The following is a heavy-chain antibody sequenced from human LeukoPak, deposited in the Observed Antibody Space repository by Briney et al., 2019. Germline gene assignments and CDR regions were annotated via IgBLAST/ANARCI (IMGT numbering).Heavy chain of an antibody. D-gene: IGHD5-24*01. J-gene: IGHJ2*01. V-gene: IGHV3-30*04. CDR3: ARGDVDNLGWHFDL. Sequence: PGGSLRLSCTASGFTFSNYAMHWVRQAPGKGLEWVALTSYDVRSQYYADFVKGRFTISRDNSKNTLYLQMNSLRAEDTAVYYCARGDVDNLGWHFDLWGRGTLVTVSS. CDR1: GFTFSNYA. CDR2: TSYDVRSQ.